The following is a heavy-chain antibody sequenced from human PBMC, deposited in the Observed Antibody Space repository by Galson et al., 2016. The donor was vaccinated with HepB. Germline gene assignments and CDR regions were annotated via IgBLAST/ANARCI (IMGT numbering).Heavy chain of an antibody. CDR1: GYIFTNYY. CDR3: AGVGVFVWYGDHRTGFDV. V-gene: IGHV1-46*04. Sequence: SVKVSCKASGYIFTNYYLHWVRQAPRQGLEWLGMINPSGGTTLYAQKLKGRVTMTRDTSTTTVYMDLRGLTSEDTAIYYRAGVGVFVWYGDHRTGFDVWGPGTTV. J-gene: IGHJ3*01. D-gene: IGHD6-13*01. CDR2: INPSGGTT.